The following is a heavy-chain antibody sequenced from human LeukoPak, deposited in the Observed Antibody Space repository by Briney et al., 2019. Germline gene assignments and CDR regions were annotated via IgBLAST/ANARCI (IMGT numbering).Heavy chain of an antibody. Sequence: GSLRLSCAASGFTFSDYYMSWIRQAPGKGLEWVSYISSSGSTIYYADSVKGRFTISRDNAKNSLYLQMNSLRAEDTAVYYCASGPTYLWSGYYLDYWGQGTLVTVSS. CDR1: GFTFSDYY. CDR2: ISSSGSTI. D-gene: IGHD3-3*01. V-gene: IGHV3-11*04. J-gene: IGHJ4*02. CDR3: ASGPTYLWSGYYLDY.